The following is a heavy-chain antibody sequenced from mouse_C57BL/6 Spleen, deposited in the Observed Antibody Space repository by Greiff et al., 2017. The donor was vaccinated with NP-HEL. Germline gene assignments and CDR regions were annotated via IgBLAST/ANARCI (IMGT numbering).Heavy chain of an antibody. CDR3: ARDDYDDFDY. CDR2: IHPNSGST. Sequence: QVQLQQPGAELVKPGASVKLSCKASGYTFTSYWMPWVKQRPGQGLEWIGMIHPNSGSTNYNEKFKSKATLTVDKSSSTAYMQLSSLTSEDSAVYYCARDDYDDFDYWGQGTTLTVSS. J-gene: IGHJ2*01. V-gene: IGHV1-64*01. D-gene: IGHD2-4*01. CDR1: GYTFTSYW.